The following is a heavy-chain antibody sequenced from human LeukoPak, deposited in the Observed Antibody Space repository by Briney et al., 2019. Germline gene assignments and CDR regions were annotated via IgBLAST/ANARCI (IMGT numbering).Heavy chain of an antibody. CDR1: GGSISSGSCY. J-gene: IGHJ4*02. Sequence: SQTLSLTCAVSGGSISSGSCYWSWIRQPAGKGLEWIGRIYTSGSTNYNPSLESRVTISVDTSKNQFSLKLSSVTASDTGVYYCAGLLGYCSGTSCYRGFDYWGQGTLVTVSS. V-gene: IGHV4-61*02. CDR3: AGLLGYCSGTSCYRGFDY. D-gene: IGHD2-2*02. CDR2: IYTSGST.